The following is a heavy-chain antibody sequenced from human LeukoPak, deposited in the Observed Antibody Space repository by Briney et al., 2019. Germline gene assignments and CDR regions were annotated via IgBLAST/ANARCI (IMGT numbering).Heavy chain of an antibody. J-gene: IGHJ4*02. CDR2: ISGSGGST. Sequence: QPGGCLRLSCAASGFTFDDYGMSWVRQAPGKGLEWVSAISGSGGSTYYADSVKGRFTISRDNSKNTLYLQMNSLRAEDTAVFYCAKGPDRYCSGGSCYSVYWGQGTLVTVSS. V-gene: IGHV3-23*01. CDR3: AKGPDRYCSGGSCYSVY. CDR1: GFTFDDYG. D-gene: IGHD2-15*01.